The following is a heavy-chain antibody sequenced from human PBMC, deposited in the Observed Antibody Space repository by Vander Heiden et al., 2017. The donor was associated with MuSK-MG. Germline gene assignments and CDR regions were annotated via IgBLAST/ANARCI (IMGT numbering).Heavy chain of an antibody. D-gene: IGHD6-13*01. J-gene: IGHJ6*03. CDR2: IYTTGYI. CDR1: GDSISNHY. CDR3: AREGQSSSWYQTYFYYHDMDV. Sequence: QVQLQESGPGLVKPSETLSLTCTVSGDSISNHYWSWIRQPAGKGLEWIGRIYTTGYINYNPSLQRRVTISIDTSRNHVSLKVRSVNEAETAVYYCAREGQSSSWYQTYFYYHDMDVWGKGTTVTVSS. V-gene: IGHV4-4*07.